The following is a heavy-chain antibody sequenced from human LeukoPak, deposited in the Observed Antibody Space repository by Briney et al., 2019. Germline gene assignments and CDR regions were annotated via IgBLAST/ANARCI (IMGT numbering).Heavy chain of an antibody. Sequence: PGGSLRLSCAASGFTFSSYAMSWVRQAPGKGLEWVSAISGSGGSTYYADSVKGRFTISRDNSKNTLYLQMNSLRAEDTAVYYCARDLTAVADLGGSGYWGQGTLVTVSS. V-gene: IGHV3-23*01. CDR3: ARDLTAVADLGGSGY. D-gene: IGHD6-19*01. J-gene: IGHJ4*02. CDR1: GFTFSSYA. CDR2: ISGSGGST.